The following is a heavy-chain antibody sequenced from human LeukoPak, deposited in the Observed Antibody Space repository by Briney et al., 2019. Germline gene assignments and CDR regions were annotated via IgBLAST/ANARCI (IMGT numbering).Heavy chain of an antibody. J-gene: IGHJ4*02. D-gene: IGHD3-3*01. Sequence: GASVKVSCKASGFTFTSPAMQWVRQARGQRLEWIGWIVVGSGNTNYAQKFQERVTITRDMSTSTAYMELSSLRSEDTAVYCCAALRFPFYWGQGTLVTVSS. CDR1: GFTFTSPA. CDR3: AALRFPFY. CDR2: IVVGSGNT. V-gene: IGHV1-58*02.